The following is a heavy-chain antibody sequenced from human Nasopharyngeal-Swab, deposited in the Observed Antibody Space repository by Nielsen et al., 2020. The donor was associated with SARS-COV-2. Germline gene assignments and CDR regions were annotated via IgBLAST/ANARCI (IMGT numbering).Heavy chain of an antibody. CDR1: GFTFSSYD. D-gene: IGHD6-19*01. CDR2: IGTAGDT. CDR3: ARDSPVEQWLLPNAFDI. V-gene: IGHV3-13*01. Sequence: GESLKISCAASGFTFSSYDMHWVRQATGKGLEWVSAIGTAGDTYYPGSVKGRFTIPRENAKNSLYLQMNSLRAEDTAVYYCARDSPVEQWLLPNAFDIWGQGTMVTVSS. J-gene: IGHJ3*02.